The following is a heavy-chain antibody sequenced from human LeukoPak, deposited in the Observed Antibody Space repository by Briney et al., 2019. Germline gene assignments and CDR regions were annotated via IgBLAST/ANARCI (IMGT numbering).Heavy chain of an antibody. V-gene: IGHV1-2*02. CDR1: GYTFTGYY. CDR3: ARGPMAISVVAATMGY. Sequence: ASVKVSCKASGYTFTGYYMHWVRQAPGQGLEWVGWINPNSGGTNYAQKFQGRVTMTRDTSISTAYMELSRLRSEDTAVYYCARGPMAISVVAATMGYWGQGTLVTVSS. J-gene: IGHJ4*02. D-gene: IGHD2-15*01. CDR2: INPNSGGT.